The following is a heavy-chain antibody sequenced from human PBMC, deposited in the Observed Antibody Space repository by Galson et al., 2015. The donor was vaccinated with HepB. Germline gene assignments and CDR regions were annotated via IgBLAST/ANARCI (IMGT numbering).Heavy chain of an antibody. V-gene: IGHV1-8*01. Sequence: SVKVSCKASGYTFTSYDINWVRQATGQGLEWMGWMNPNSGNTGYAQKFQGRVTMTRNTSISTAYMELSSLRSEDTAVYYCARDPGKRDPGYYDFWSGYYTSDPVYYYYMDVWGKGTTVTVSS. CDR3: ARDPGKRDPGYYDFWSGYYTSDPVYYYYMDV. CDR2: MNPNSGNT. J-gene: IGHJ6*03. CDR1: GYTFTSYD. D-gene: IGHD3-3*01.